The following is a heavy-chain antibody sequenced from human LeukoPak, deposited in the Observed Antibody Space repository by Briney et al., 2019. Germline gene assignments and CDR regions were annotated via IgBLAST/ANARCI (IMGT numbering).Heavy chain of an antibody. V-gene: IGHV1-2*06. J-gene: IGHJ4*02. D-gene: IGHD3-22*01. CDR2: INPNSGGT. CDR1: GYTFTSYD. Sequence: ASVKVSCKASGYTFTSYDINWVRQATGQGLEWMGRINPNSGGTNYAQKFQGRVTMTRDTSISTAYMELSRLRSDDTAVYYCARGLRYYDSSGYIDYWGQGTLVTVSS. CDR3: ARGLRYYDSSGYIDY.